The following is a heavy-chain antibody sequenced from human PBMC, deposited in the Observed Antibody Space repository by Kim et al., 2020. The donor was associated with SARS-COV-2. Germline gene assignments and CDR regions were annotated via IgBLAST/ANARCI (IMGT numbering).Heavy chain of an antibody. D-gene: IGHD6-13*01. J-gene: IGHJ6*02. Sequence: SETLSLTCTVSGASIRGYYWSWIRQPAGRGLEWIGLIHSSGSSNYNPSLKSRVTMSVDTSKNQFSLNLSSVTAADTAVYYCARGGAAAGMDVWGQGTTVTVSS. CDR2: IHSSGSS. CDR1: GASIRGYY. CDR3: ARGGAAAGMDV. V-gene: IGHV4-4*07.